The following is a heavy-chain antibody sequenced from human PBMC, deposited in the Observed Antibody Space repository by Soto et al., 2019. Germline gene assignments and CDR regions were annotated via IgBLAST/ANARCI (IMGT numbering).Heavy chain of an antibody. CDR1: GFTFSSYG. V-gene: IGHV3-30*18. CDR2: ISYDGSNK. J-gene: IGHJ4*02. D-gene: IGHD6-19*01. CDR3: AKGQWLILAYFDY. Sequence: GGSLRLSCAASGFTFSSYGMHWVRQAPGKGLEWVAVISYDGSNKYYADSVKGRFTISRDNSKNTLYLQMNSLRAEDAAVYYCAKGQWLILAYFDYWGQGTLVTVSS.